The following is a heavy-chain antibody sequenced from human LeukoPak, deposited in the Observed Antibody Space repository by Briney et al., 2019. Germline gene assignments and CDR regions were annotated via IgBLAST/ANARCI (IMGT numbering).Heavy chain of an antibody. V-gene: IGHV3-30-3*01. J-gene: IGHJ4*02. CDR3: ARDPGPGIVGATSFDY. CDR1: GFTFSSYA. Sequence: GGSLRLSCAASGFTFSSYAMHWVRQAPGKGLEWVAVISYDGSNKYYADSVKGRFTISRDNSKNTLYLQMNSLRAEDTAVYYCARDPGPGIVGATSFDYWGQGTLVTVSS. CDR2: ISYDGSNK. D-gene: IGHD1-26*01.